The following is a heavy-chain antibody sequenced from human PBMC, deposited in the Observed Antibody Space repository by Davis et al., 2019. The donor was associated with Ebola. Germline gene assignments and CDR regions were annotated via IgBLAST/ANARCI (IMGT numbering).Heavy chain of an antibody. D-gene: IGHD4-17*01. V-gene: IGHV3-48*03. J-gene: IGHJ4*02. CDR3: ARDSPDYGDYVDY. Sequence: PGRSLRLSCAASRLTSSSYRMHWVRQAPGKGLEWVSYISSSGSTIYYADSVKGRFTISRDNAKNSLYLQMSSLRAEDTAVYYCARDSPDYGDYVDYRGQGTLVTVSS. CDR1: RLTSSSYR. CDR2: ISSSGSTI.